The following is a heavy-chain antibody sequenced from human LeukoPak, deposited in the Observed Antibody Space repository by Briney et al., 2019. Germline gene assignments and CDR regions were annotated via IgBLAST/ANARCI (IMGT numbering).Heavy chain of an antibody. CDR3: ARDGYYGGYTFDY. CDR1: GFTFSNYE. V-gene: IGHV3-48*03. D-gene: IGHD5-12*01. CDR2: ISSSGRTI. J-gene: IGHJ4*02. Sequence: PGGSLRLSCAASGFTFSNYEMNWVRQAPGKGLEWVSYISSSGRTIYYVDSVKGRFTISRDNTKNSLYLQMNSLRAEDTAVYYCARDGYYGGYTFDYWGQGTLVTVSS.